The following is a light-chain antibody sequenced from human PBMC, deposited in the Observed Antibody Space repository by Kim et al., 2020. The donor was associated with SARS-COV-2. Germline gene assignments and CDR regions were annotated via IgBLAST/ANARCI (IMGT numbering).Light chain of an antibody. CDR1: QSVGGS. J-gene: IGKJ1*01. CDR3: QEYNTWSRRT. Sequence: SPGQRARRSCTARQSVGGSVCWAQQRPGQAPIRRFCVASTWATGVPARFSGSGTVTEFNLTISSRQSEAYVVDYWQEYNTWSRRTFGQGTKLEIK. V-gene: IGKV3-15*01. CDR2: VAS.